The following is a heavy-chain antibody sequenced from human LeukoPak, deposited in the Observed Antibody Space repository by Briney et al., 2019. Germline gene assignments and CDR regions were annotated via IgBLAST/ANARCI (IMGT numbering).Heavy chain of an antibody. V-gene: IGHV1-2*02. CDR2: ITPNSGGT. D-gene: IGHD1-26*01. Sequence: ASVKVSCKASGYTFTGYYMHWVRQAPGQGLEWMGWITPNSGGTNYAQKFQGRVTMTRDTAISTAYMELSRLRSDDTAVYYCAREVFGATIIDYWGQGTLVTVSS. CDR3: AREVFGATIIDY. CDR1: GYTFTGYY. J-gene: IGHJ4*02.